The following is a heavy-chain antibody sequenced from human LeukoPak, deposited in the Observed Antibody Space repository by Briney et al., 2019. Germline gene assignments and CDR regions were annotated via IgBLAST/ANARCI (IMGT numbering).Heavy chain of an antibody. CDR3: ARAGGYYYGEFDY. CDR1: GGSISSYY. J-gene: IGHJ4*02. V-gene: IGHV4-59*01. D-gene: IGHD3-22*01. CDR2: IYYSGST. Sequence: PSETLSLTCTVSGGSISSYYWSWIRQPPGKGLEWIGYIYYSGSTNYNPSLKSRVTISVDTSKNQFSLKLSSVTAADTAVYYCARAGGYYYGEFDYWGQGTLVTVSS.